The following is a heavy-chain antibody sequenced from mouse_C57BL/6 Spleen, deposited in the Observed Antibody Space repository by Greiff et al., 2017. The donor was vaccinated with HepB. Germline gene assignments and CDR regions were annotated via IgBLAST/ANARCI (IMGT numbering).Heavy chain of an antibody. Sequence: QVHVKQSGPGLVQPSQSLSITCTVSGFSLTSYGVHWVRQSPGKGLEWLGVIWRGGSTDYNAAFMSRLSITKDNSKSQVFFKMNSLQADDTAIYYCAIITTVVAPDYAMDYWGQGTSVTVSS. CDR3: AIITTVVAPDYAMDY. CDR1: GFSLTSYG. CDR2: IWRGGST. D-gene: IGHD1-1*01. J-gene: IGHJ4*01. V-gene: IGHV2-5*01.